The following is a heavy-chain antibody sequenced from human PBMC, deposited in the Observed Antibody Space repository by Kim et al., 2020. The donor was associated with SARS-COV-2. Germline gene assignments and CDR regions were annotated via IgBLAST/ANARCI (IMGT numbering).Heavy chain of an antibody. V-gene: IGHV3-23*01. CDR2: IRDSGGST. D-gene: IGHD6-19*01. J-gene: IGHJ1*01. CDR3: AKVTSGNSGWFEYFQN. CDR1: GFTFNNYA. Sequence: GGSLRLSCAASGFTFNNYAMSWVRQSPGKGLEWVSGIRDSGGSTKYADSVKGRFSISRDNSKNTLYLQMDTLRAEDTAVYYCAKVTSGNSGWFEYFQNWGQSTLVTGSS.